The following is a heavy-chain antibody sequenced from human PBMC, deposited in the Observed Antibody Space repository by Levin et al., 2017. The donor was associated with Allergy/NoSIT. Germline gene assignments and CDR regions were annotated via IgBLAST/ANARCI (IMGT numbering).Heavy chain of an antibody. Sequence: SCAASGFTFDDYAMHWVRQAPGKGLEWVSIIDWNSGNKDYADSVKGRFTISRDNAKNSVHLQMNSLRGEDTALHYCVKGFGATVPSGMDVWGPGTTVIVSS. CDR3: VKGFGATVPSGMDV. CDR1: GFTFDDYA. CDR2: IDWNSGNK. D-gene: IGHD1-26*01. J-gene: IGHJ6*02. V-gene: IGHV3-9*01.